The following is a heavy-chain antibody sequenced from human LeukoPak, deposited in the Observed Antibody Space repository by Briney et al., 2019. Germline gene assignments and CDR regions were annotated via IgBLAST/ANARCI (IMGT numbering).Heavy chain of an antibody. J-gene: IGHJ4*01. CDR2: MSYDGSNK. CDR1: GFTFSNFA. D-gene: IGHD3-22*01. Sequence: PGGSLRLSCAASGFTFSNFAMHWVRQAPGKGLEWVAMMSYDGSNKYTDSVKGRFTISRDNAKNSLFLQMNSLRVEDTAVYFCARDPLYYYDTSGYYIYWGHGTLVTVSS. V-gene: IGHV3-30*04. CDR3: ARDPLYYYDTSGYYIY.